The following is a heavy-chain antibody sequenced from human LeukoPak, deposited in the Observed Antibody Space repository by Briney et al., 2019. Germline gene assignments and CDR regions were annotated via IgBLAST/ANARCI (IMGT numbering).Heavy chain of an antibody. J-gene: IGHJ4*02. Sequence: SETLSLTCAVSGGSISSGGYSWSWIRQPPGKGLEWIGYIYHSGSTYYNPSLKSRVTISVDRSKNQFSLKLSSVTAADTAVYYCAMGNYDILTGYHNPFDYWGQGTLVTVSS. V-gene: IGHV4-30-2*01. CDR2: IYHSGST. CDR3: AMGNYDILTGYHNPFDY. CDR1: GGSISSGGYS. D-gene: IGHD3-9*01.